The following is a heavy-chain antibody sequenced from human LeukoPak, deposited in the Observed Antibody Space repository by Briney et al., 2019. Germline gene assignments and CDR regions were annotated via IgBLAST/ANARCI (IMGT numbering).Heavy chain of an antibody. CDR2: INAGNGNT. J-gene: IGHJ4*02. CDR3: ARGFRAVAGTIPLEY. Sequence: ASVKVSCKASGYTFISYAMHWVRQAPGQRLEWMGWINAGNGNTKYSQKFQGRVTITRDTSASTAYMELSSLRSEDTAVYYCARGFRAVAGTIPLEYWGQGTLVTVSS. D-gene: IGHD6-19*01. V-gene: IGHV1-3*01. CDR1: GYTFISYA.